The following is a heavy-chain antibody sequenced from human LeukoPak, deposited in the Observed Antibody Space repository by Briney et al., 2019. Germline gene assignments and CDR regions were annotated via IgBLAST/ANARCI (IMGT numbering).Heavy chain of an antibody. CDR3: ARGSPRGDYSNHYYYYYGMGV. Sequence: PSETLSLTCTVSGGSISSYYWSWIRQPAGKGLEWIGRIYTSGSTNYNPSLKSRVTMSVDTSKNQFSLKLSSVTAADTAVYYCARGSPRGDYSNHYYYYYGMGVWGQGTTVTVSS. D-gene: IGHD4-4*01. J-gene: IGHJ6*02. CDR2: IYTSGST. V-gene: IGHV4-4*07. CDR1: GGSISSYY.